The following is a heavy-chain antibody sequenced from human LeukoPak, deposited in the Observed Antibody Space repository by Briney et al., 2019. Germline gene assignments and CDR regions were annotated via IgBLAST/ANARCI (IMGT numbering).Heavy chain of an antibody. D-gene: IGHD3-10*01. V-gene: IGHV4-39*01. CDR3: ARHLYYGSGNPFDI. J-gene: IGHJ3*02. CDR2: IYYSGST. Sequence: SETLSLTCTVSGGSISSSSYYWGWIRQPPGKGLEWIGSIYYSGSTYYNPSLKSRVTMSVDTSKNQFSLKLSSVTAADTAVYYCARHLYYGSGNPFDIWGQGTMVTVSS. CDR1: GGSISSSSYY.